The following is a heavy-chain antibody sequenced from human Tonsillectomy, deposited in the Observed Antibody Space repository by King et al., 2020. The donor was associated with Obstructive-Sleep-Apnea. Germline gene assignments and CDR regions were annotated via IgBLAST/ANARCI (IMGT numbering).Heavy chain of an antibody. Sequence: VQLVESGAEVKKPGESLKISCKGSGYSFTSYWIGWVRQMPGKGLEWMGIIYPGDSDTRYSPSFQGQVTISADKSISTAYLQWSSLKASDTAMYYCARLADNYDNSGFPRDAFDIWGQGTMVTVSS. D-gene: IGHD3-22*01. J-gene: IGHJ3*02. V-gene: IGHV5-51*01. CDR3: ARLADNYDNSGFPRDAFDI. CDR1: GYSFTSYW. CDR2: IYPGDSDT.